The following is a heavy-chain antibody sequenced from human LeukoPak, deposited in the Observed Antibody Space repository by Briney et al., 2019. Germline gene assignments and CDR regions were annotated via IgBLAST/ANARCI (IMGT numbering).Heavy chain of an antibody. Sequence: SETLSLTCTVSGGSVSSYYWSWIRQPPGKGLEWIGYIYYSGSTNYNPSLKSRVTISVDTSKNQFSLKLSSVTAADTAVYYCATTSIAVAGPYYYYYYGMDVWGQGTTVTVSS. CDR2: IYYSGST. CDR1: GGSVSSYY. J-gene: IGHJ6*02. V-gene: IGHV4-59*02. CDR3: ATTSIAVAGPYYYYYYGMDV. D-gene: IGHD6-19*01.